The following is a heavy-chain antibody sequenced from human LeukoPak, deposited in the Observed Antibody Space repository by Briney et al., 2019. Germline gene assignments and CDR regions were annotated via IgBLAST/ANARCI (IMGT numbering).Heavy chain of an antibody. CDR2: IGVSGDTT. J-gene: IGHJ4*02. Sequence: GGSLRLSCAASGFTFSSYAMIWVRQAPGKGLEWVSGIGVSGDTTYYADSVKGRFTISRDNFNNTLYLQMNSLRAEDTAVYYCAKVPGLVEIDYWGQGTLVTASS. CDR3: AKVPGLVEIDY. CDR1: GFTFSSYA. V-gene: IGHV3-23*01. D-gene: IGHD3-3*01.